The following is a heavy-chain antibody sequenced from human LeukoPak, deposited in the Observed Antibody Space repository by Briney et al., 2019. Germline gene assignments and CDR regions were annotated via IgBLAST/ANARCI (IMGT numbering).Heavy chain of an antibody. CDR1: GYSFTSYW. CDR3: ARVAAYYDFWSGLDGRSVPPVVDGANWFDP. J-gene: IGHJ5*02. Sequence: GESLKISCKGSGYSFTSYWIGWVRQMPGKGLEWMGIIYPGDSDTRYSPSFEGQVTISADKSISTAYLQWSSLKASDTAMYYCARVAAYYDFWSGLDGRSVPPVVDGANWFDPWGQGTLVTVSS. CDR2: IYPGDSDT. V-gene: IGHV5-51*01. D-gene: IGHD3-3*01.